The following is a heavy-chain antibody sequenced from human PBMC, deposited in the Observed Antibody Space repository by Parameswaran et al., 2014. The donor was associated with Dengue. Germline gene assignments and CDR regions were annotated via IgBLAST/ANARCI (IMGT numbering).Heavy chain of an antibody. V-gene: IGHV4-39*01. Sequence: PGKGLEWIGSIYYSGDTYYNSSLKSRVTIFIDTSETHFSLKLSSVTAADTAMYYCARQMGNWFDSWGQGILGHRLL. J-gene: IGHJ5*01. D-gene: IGHD2-8*01. CDR3: ARQMGNWFDS. CDR2: IYYSGDT.